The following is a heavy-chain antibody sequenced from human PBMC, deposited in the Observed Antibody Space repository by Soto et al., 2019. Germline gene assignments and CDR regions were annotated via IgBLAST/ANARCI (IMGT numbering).Heavy chain of an antibody. J-gene: IGHJ4*02. CDR2: IYYSGST. Sequence: PSETLSLTCTVSGGCISSYYWSWIRQPPGKGLEWIGYIYYSGSTNYNPSLKSRVTISVDTSKNQFSLKLSSVTAADTAVYYWARHHDSWARGTLLTVSS. CDR3: ARHHDS. CDR1: GGCISSYY. V-gene: IGHV4-59*08.